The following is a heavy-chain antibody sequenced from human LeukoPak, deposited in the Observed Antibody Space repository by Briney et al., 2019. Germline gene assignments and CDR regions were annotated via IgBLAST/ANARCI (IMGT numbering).Heavy chain of an antibody. CDR3: ARGSGSYNYYYYGMDV. J-gene: IGHJ6*02. CDR2: ISSSSSYI. D-gene: IGHD3-10*01. V-gene: IGHV3-21*01. CDR1: GFTFSSYS. Sequence: GGSLRLSCAASGFTFSSYSMNWVRQAPGKGLEWVSSISSSSSYIYYADSVKGRFTISRDNAKNSLYLQMNSLRAEDTAVYYCARGSGSYNYYYYGMDVWGQGTTVTVS.